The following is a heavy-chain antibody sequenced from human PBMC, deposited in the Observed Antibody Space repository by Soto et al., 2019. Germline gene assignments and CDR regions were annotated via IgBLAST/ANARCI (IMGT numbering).Heavy chain of an antibody. CDR1: GYTFTSYA. V-gene: IGHV1-3*01. D-gene: IGHD5-18*01. Sequence: ASVKVSCKASGYTFTSYAMHWVRQAPGQRLEWMGWINAGNGNTKYSQKFQGRVTITRGTSASTAYMELSSLRSEDTAVYYCASGPIQLWYFDYWGQGTLVTVSS. J-gene: IGHJ4*02. CDR2: INAGNGNT. CDR3: ASGPIQLWYFDY.